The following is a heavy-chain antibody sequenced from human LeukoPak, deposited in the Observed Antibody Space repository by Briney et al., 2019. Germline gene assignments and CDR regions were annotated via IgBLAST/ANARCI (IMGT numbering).Heavy chain of an antibody. D-gene: IGHD4-23*01. Sequence: PSETLSLTCAVSGGSISSSNWWSWVRQPPGKGLEWIGEIYHSGSTNYNPSLKSRVTISVDKSKNQFPLKLSSVTAADTAVYYCARDDSITVALITHNWFDPWGQGTLVTVSS. J-gene: IGHJ5*02. CDR1: GGSISSSNW. CDR2: IYHSGST. V-gene: IGHV4-4*02. CDR3: ARDDSITVALITHNWFDP.